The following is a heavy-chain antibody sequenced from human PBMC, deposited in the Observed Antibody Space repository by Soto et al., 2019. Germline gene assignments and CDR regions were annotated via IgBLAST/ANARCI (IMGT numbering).Heavy chain of an antibody. J-gene: IGHJ4*02. Sequence: PGGSLRLSCVASGFSFSSYSMNWVRQAPGKGLEWVAYISPSDTTIYYADSVQGRFTISRDESKNSVYLQMDGLRVDDSALYYCARLLYDSGDYVGYWGQGTLVTVSS. D-gene: IGHD4-17*01. CDR1: GFSFSSYS. CDR3: ARLLYDSGDYVGY. CDR2: ISPSDTTI. V-gene: IGHV3-48*01.